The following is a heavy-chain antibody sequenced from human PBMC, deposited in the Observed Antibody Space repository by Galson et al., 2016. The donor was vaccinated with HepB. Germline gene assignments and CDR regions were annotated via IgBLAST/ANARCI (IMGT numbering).Heavy chain of an antibody. J-gene: IGHJ4*02. CDR1: GFIFNNFG. CDR2: ISPDGSKI. Sequence: SLRLSCAASGFIFNNFGMHWVRQAPGKGLEWVAVISPDGSKIYYADSVKGRFTISRDNSRNTVYLQMNSLRAEDTAVYYCAKEGVRLTSGWQFDYWGQGTLVTVSS. CDR3: AKEGVRLTSGWQFDY. D-gene: IGHD6-19*01. V-gene: IGHV3-30*18.